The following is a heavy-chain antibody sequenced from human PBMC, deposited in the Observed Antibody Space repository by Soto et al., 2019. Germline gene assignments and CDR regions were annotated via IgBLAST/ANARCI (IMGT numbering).Heavy chain of an antibody. V-gene: IGHV3-33*01. CDR3: ARDVMVTAMVMWYFDL. Sequence: ESGGGVVPPGRSLRLSCAASGFTFSSYGMHWVRQAPGTGLEWVAVIWYDGSNKYYADSVKGRFTISRDNSKNTLYLQMNSLRAEDTAVYYCARDVMVTAMVMWYFDLWGRGTLVTVSS. CDR1: GFTFSSYG. J-gene: IGHJ2*01. D-gene: IGHD2-21*02. CDR2: IWYDGSNK.